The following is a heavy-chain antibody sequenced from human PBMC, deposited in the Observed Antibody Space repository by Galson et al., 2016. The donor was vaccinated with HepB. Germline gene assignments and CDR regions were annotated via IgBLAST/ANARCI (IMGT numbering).Heavy chain of an antibody. CDR2: IFHTGDA. J-gene: IGHJ4*02. CDR3: AKGERAPGYDS. CDR1: GDSIISNRW. Sequence: SETLSLTCTVSGDSIISNRWWNWVRQPPGKGLEWIGEIFHTGDAKYNPSLQSRVVMSLDKARNQFFLNVTSLTAADTAIYYCAKGERAPGYDSWGQGTLVTVSS. D-gene: IGHD1-14*01. V-gene: IGHV4-4*02.